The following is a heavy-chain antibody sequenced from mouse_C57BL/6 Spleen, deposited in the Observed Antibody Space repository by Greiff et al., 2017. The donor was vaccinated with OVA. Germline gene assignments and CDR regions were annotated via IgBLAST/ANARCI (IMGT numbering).Heavy chain of an antibody. J-gene: IGHJ3*01. Sequence: VQLQQPGAELVKPGASVKMSCKASGYTFTSYWITWVKQRPGQGLEWIGDIYPGSGSTNYNEKFKSKATLTVDTSSSTAYMQLSSLTSEDSAVYYCARPLYYGNSLFAYWGQGTLVTVSA. CDR2: IYPGSGST. CDR1: GYTFTSYW. V-gene: IGHV1-55*01. D-gene: IGHD2-1*01. CDR3: ARPLYYGNSLFAY.